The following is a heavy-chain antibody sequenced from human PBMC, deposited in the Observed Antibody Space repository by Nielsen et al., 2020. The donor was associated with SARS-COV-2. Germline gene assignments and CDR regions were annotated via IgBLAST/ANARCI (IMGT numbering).Heavy chain of an antibody. J-gene: IGHJ6*03. V-gene: IGHV3-30*03. Sequence: GESLKISCAASGFTFSSYGMHWVRQAPGKGLEWVAVISYDGSNKYYADSVKGRFTISRDNSKNTLYLQMNSLRAEDTAVYYCARVANYDYYYYMDVWGKGTTVTVSS. CDR1: GFTFSSYG. CDR3: ARVANYDYYYYMDV. CDR2: ISYDGSNK.